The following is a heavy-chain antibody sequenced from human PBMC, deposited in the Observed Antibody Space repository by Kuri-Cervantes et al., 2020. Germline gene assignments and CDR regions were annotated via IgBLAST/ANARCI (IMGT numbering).Heavy chain of an antibody. J-gene: IGHJ5*02. Sequence: GESLKISCAASGFTFHNYNMNWVRQAPGKGLEWVSYISSSGTTIYYADSVKGRFTISRDNSKNSLYLQMNSLRAEDTAVYYCARDGGTGTTWSWFDPWGQGTLVTVSS. V-gene: IGHV3-48*01. CDR3: ARDGGTGTTWSWFDP. CDR1: GFTFHNYN. CDR2: ISSSGTTI. D-gene: IGHD1-7*01.